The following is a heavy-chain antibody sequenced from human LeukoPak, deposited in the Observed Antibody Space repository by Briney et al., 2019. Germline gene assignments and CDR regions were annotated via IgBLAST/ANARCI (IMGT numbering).Heavy chain of an antibody. CDR2: IYYNGRT. V-gene: IGHV4-59*01. D-gene: IGHD3-22*01. CDR1: GGSISGYY. Sequence: SQTLSLTCTVSGGSISGYYWTWVRQPPGKGLEWIGYIYYNGRTNYNPSLESRVTMSVDTSKNQFSLKVSSVTAADTAVYYCATTSGIVARDYWGQGILVTVSS. CDR3: ATTSGIVARDY. J-gene: IGHJ4*02.